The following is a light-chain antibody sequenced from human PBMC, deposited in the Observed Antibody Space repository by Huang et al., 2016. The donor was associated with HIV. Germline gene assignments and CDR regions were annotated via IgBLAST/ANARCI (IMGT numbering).Light chain of an antibody. CDR2: GAS. V-gene: IGKV3-15*01. Sequence: EIVMTQSPATLSVSPGERATLSCRASQTVSSKLAWYQQKPGQAPRLLIYGASTRATGIPARCSGSGSGTEFTLTISSLQSEDFAVYYCQQYNDWPYTFGQGTKLEIK. J-gene: IGKJ2*01. CDR3: QQYNDWPYT. CDR1: QTVSSK.